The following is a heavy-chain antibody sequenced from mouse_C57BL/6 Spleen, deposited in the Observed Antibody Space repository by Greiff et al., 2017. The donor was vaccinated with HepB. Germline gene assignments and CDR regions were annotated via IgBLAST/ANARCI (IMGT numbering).Heavy chain of an antibody. CDR3: ARREIYDGYLYAMDY. V-gene: IGHV1-80*01. D-gene: IGHD2-3*01. CDR1: GYAFSSYW. Sequence: VQLQQSGAELVKPGASVKISCKASGYAFSSYWMNWVKQRPGKGLEWIGQIYPGDGDTNYNGKFKGKATLTADKSSSTAYMQLSSLTSEDSAVYFCARREIYDGYLYAMDYWGQGTSVTVSS. CDR2: IYPGDGDT. J-gene: IGHJ4*01.